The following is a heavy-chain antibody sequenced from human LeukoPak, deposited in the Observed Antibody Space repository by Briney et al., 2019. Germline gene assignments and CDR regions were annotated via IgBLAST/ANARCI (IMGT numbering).Heavy chain of an antibody. CDR3: AGEYCSGGSCRQGFDY. D-gene: IGHD2-15*01. CDR1: GYTFTDYY. Sequence: ASVKVSCKASGYTFTDYYMHWVRQAPGQGLEWMGWINPNSGDTNQAQNFQGRVTLTRDTSISTAYMELSSLRSDDSAIYCCAGEYCSGGSCRQGFDYWGQGTLVTVSS. CDR2: INPNSGDT. J-gene: IGHJ4*02. V-gene: IGHV1-2*02.